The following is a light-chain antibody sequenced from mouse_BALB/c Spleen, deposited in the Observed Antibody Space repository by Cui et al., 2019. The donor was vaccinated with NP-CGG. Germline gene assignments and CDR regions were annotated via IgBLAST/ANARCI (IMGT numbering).Light chain of an antibody. Sequence: QPVVTQESALTTSLGDTVTLTCRSSTGNVTANNYANWVQEKPDHLFTGLIGGTNNRAPVVPARFSGALIGDKAALTITGAQTEDEAIYFCALWYSNHWVFGGGTKLTVL. CDR3: ALWYSNHWV. V-gene: IGLV1*01. CDR1: TGNVTANNY. J-gene: IGLJ1*01. CDR2: GTN.